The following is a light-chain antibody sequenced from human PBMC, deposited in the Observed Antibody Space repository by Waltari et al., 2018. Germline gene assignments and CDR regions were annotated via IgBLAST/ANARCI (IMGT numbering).Light chain of an antibody. CDR1: SSDVGGYND. V-gene: IGLV2-8*01. J-gene: IGLJ1*01. Sequence: QSALTQPPSASGSPGQPVTISCRGTSSDVGGYNDVSWYQQYPGKAPKLMIYEVSKRPSGVPDRFSGSKSGNTASLTVSGLQAEDEADYYCSSYAGSNDYVFGTGTKVTVL. CDR3: SSYAGSNDYV. CDR2: EVS.